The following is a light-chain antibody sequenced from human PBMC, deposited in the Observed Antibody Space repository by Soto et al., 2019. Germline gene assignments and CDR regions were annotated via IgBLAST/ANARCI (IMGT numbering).Light chain of an antibody. J-gene: IGKJ2*01. CDR3: QHDCSSPYT. V-gene: IGKV3-20*01. CDR1: QSVSSNY. CDR2: GAS. Sequence: EIVLTQSPGTLSLSPGERATLSCRASQSVSSNYLAWYQQKSGQALRLLIYGASNRAAGIPDRFSVSGSGTDFTLTISRLQPEELAVYYCQHDCSSPYTFGQGTKLEIK.